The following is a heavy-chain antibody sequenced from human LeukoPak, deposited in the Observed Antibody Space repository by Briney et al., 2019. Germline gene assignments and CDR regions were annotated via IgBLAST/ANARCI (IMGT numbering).Heavy chain of an antibody. CDR3: AREGQQLKHFDY. V-gene: IGHV1-46*01. CDR2: INPRGDAT. CDR1: GNTFIGYW. J-gene: IGHJ4*02. Sequence: ASVKVSCKASGNTFIGYWIHWVRQAPGQGLEWMGAINPRGDATIGAQKFQGRVTTTRDTSTSAVYIELSSLRSEDTAVYYCAREGQQLKHFDYWGQGTLVTVSS. D-gene: IGHD1-1*01.